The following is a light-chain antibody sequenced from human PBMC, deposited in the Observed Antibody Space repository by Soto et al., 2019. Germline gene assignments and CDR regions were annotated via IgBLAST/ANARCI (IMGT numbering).Light chain of an antibody. CDR3: QQRTHWPCIS. CDR1: QSVRSY. CDR2: DES. J-gene: IGKJ5*01. Sequence: EIVLTQSPATLSLSPGERATLSCRASQSVRSYLAWYQQKPGQAPRLLIHDESSMATGIPARFNGSGSGTDITLTISRLWNEDFAVYGCQQRTHWPCISFDKETRQEI. V-gene: IGKV3-11*01.